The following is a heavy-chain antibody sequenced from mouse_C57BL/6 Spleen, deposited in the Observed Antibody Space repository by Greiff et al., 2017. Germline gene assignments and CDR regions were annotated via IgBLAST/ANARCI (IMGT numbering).Heavy chain of an antibody. CDR1: GYSITSGYY. V-gene: IGHV3-6*01. J-gene: IGHJ3*01. D-gene: IGHD2-4*01. CDR2: ISYDGSN. Sequence: EVQRVESGPGLVKPSQSLSLTCSVTGYSITSGYYWNWIRQFPGNKLEWMGYISYDGSNNYNPSLKNRISITRDTSKNQFFLKLNSVTTEDTATYYCARDIYYDYAFAYWGQGTLVTVSA. CDR3: ARDIYYDYAFAY.